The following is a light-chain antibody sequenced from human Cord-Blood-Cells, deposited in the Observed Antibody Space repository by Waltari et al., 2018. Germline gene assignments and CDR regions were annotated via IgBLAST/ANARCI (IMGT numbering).Light chain of an antibody. CDR1: SGHSSYA. Sequence: QLVLTQSPSASASLGAPVRLTCTLSSGHSSYAIAWHQQQPEKGPRYLMRLNSDGRRSKGDGIPDRFSGSSSGAERYLTISSLQSEDEADYYCQTWGTGIRVFGGGTKLTVL. J-gene: IGLJ3*02. V-gene: IGLV4-69*01. CDR2: LNSDGRR. CDR3: QTWGTGIRV.